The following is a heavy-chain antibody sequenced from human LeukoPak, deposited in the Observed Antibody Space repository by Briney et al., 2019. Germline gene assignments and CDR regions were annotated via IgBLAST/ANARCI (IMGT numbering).Heavy chain of an antibody. CDR1: GFTFINYG. CDR2: IRASGDRT. J-gene: IGHJ4*02. V-gene: IGHV3-23*01. Sequence: GGSLRLSCVVSGFTFINYGMSWVRQAPGKGLEWVSTIRASGDRTYYAESVKGRFTMSGDKSKNTLYLLMSNLRAEDTAVYHCAVLAVPAVGYWGQGTLVIVSS. CDR3: AVLAVPAVGY. D-gene: IGHD2-15*01.